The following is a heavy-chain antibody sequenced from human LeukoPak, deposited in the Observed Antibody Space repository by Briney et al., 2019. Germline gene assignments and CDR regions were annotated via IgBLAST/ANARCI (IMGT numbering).Heavy chain of an antibody. CDR3: ARATGFGSGIAGARGAPKYYFDY. CDR1: CYTFTRYI. CDR2: ISAYNGYT. V-gene: IGHV1-18*01. Sequence: ASVKVSCKASCYTFTRYIISWVRQAPGQGLEWMGWISAYNGYTNYVQKLQGRVTMTTDTSTSTAYMELRSLRSDDTAVCYCARATGFGSGIAGARGAPKYYFDYWGQGTLVTVSS. J-gene: IGHJ4*02. D-gene: IGHD6-13*01.